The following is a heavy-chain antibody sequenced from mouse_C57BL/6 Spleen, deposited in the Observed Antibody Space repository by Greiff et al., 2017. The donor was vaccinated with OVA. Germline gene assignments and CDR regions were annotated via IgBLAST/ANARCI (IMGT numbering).Heavy chain of an antibody. CDR1: GYTFTEYT. CDR2: FYPGSGSI. J-gene: IGHJ4*01. Sequence: QVHVKQSGAELVKPGASVKLSCKASGYTFTEYTIHWVKQRSGQGLEWIGWFYPGSGSIKYNEKFKDKATLTADKSSSTVYMELSRLTSEDSAVYFCARHPYYYGSSYDYAMDYWGQGTSVTVSS. V-gene: IGHV1-62-2*01. D-gene: IGHD1-1*01. CDR3: ARHPYYYGSSYDYAMDY.